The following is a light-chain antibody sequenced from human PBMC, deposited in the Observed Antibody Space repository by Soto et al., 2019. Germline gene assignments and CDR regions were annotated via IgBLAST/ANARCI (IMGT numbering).Light chain of an antibody. CDR3: QQYAYSPLN. CDR1: RSVGNNY. Sequence: EIVLTQSPGTLSLSPGERATLSCRASRSVGNNYLAWYQQRPGQAPNLLIYDASSRATGIPDRFSGSGSGTDFTLTITRLEPEDSAMYYCQQYAYSPLNFGGGTRWISN. V-gene: IGKV3-20*01. J-gene: IGKJ4*01. CDR2: DAS.